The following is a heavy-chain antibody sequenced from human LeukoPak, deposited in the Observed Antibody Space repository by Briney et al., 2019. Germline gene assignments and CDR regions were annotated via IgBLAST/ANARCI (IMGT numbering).Heavy chain of an antibody. D-gene: IGHD3-10*01. CDR1: GFIFSSYG. CDR3: AKGQERTYYYASGSPLAFDY. V-gene: IGHV3-30*02. J-gene: IGHJ4*02. Sequence: PGRSLRLSCAASGFIFSSYGMHWVRQAPGKGLEWVAFIRYDGSDKYYADSVKGRFTISRDNSKNTLYLQLNSLRAEDTAVYYCAKGQERTYYYASGSPLAFDYWGQGTLVTVSS. CDR2: IRYDGSDK.